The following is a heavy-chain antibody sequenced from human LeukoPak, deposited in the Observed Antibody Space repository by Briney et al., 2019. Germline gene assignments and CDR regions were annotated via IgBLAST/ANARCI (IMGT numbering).Heavy chain of an antibody. CDR2: ISYDGSNK. D-gene: IGHD4-17*01. CDR1: GFTFSSYA. CDR3: AKDRFFRPRYDYGDYVFDY. Sequence: PGGSLRLSCAASGFTFSSYAMHWVRQAPGKGLEWVAVISYDGSNKYYADSVKGRFTISRDNSKNTLYLQMNSLRAEDTAVYYCAKDRFFRPRYDYGDYVFDYWGQGTLVTVSS. V-gene: IGHV3-30*04. J-gene: IGHJ4*02.